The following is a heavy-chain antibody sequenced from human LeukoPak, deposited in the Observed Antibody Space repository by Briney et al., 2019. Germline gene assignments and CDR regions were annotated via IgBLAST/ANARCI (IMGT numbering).Heavy chain of an antibody. J-gene: IGHJ4*02. D-gene: IGHD2-2*01. CDR2: IYYSGST. Sequence: SETLSLTCTVSGGSISSYYWSWIRPPPGKGLEWIGYIYYSGSTNYNPSLKSRVTISVDTSKNQFSLKLSSVTAADTAVYYCARGGQLLLPYYFDYWGQGTLVTVSS. CDR3: ARGGQLLLPYYFDY. CDR1: GGSISSYY. V-gene: IGHV4-59*01.